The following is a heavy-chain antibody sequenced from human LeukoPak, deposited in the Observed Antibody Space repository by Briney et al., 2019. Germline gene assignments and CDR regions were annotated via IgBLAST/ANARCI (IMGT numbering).Heavy chain of an antibody. V-gene: IGHV1-69*13. J-gene: IGHJ5*02. CDR2: IIPIFGTA. Sequence: ASVRVSCTASGGTFSSYAISWVRQAPGQGLEWMGGIIPIFGTANYAQKFQGRVTITADESTSTAYMELSSLRSEDTAVYYCARASIDMIVVPTGFDPWGQGTLVTVSS. D-gene: IGHD3-22*01. CDR3: ARASIDMIVVPTGFDP. CDR1: GGTFSSYA.